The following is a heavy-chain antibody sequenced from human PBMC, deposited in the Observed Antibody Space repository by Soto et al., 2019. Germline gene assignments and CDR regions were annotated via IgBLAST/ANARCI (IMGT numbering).Heavy chain of an antibody. J-gene: IGHJ4*02. CDR3: VTPLTPYSSGWSGVDY. Sequence: GGSLRLSCAASGFTFSSYAMSWVRQAPGKGLEWVSAISGSGGSTYYADSVKGRFTISRDNSKNTLYLQMNSLRAEDTAVYYCVTPLTPYSSGWSGVDYWGQGTLVTVSS. V-gene: IGHV3-23*01. CDR1: GFTFSSYA. CDR2: ISGSGGST. D-gene: IGHD6-19*01.